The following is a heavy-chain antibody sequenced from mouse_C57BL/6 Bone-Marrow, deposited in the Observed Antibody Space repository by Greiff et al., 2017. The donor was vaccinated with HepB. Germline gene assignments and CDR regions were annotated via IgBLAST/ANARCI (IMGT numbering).Heavy chain of an antibody. CDR2: ISYSGST. CDR1: GYSITSDY. CDR3: ARRVRRDYYAMDY. V-gene: IGHV3-8*01. D-gene: IGHD2-14*01. J-gene: IGHJ4*01. Sequence: EVKLVESGPGLAKPSQTLSLTCSVTGYSITSDYWNWIRKFPGNKLEYMGYISYSGSTYYNPSLKSRISITRDTSKNQYYLQLNSVTTEDTATYYCARRVRRDYYAMDYWGQGTSVTVSS.